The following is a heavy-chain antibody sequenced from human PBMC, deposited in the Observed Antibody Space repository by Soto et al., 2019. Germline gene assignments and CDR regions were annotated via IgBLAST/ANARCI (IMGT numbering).Heavy chain of an antibody. V-gene: IGHV5-51*01. Sequence: GQSLKICCKGSGYSCTSYGISGVRQMAGKGLEWMGIIYPGDSDTRYSPSFQGQVTISADKSISTAYLQWSSLKASDTAMYYCARQYYYSSGPPDYWGQGTLVTVSS. D-gene: IGHD3-22*01. CDR1: GYSCTSYG. CDR3: ARQYYYSSGPPDY. CDR2: IYPGDSDT. J-gene: IGHJ4*02.